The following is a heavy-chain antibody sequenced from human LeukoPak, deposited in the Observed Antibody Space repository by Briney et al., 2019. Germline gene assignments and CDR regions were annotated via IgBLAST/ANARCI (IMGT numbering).Heavy chain of an antibody. CDR3: ARHRGDNSNPRYYFYYMDV. D-gene: IGHD4-11*01. CDR1: GHSISSGYY. Sequence: SETLSLTCSVSGHSISSGYYWGWIRQPPGKGLEWIGTMYHRGSTFYNPSLKSRVPMSRDTSKNHFSLKLSSVIAADAAVYYCARHRGDNSNPRYYFYYMDVWGKGTTATVSS. J-gene: IGHJ6*03. V-gene: IGHV4-38-2*01. CDR2: MYHRGST.